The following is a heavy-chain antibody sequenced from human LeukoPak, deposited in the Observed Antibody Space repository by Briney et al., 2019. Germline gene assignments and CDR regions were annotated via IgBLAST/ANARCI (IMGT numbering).Heavy chain of an antibody. CDR2: IKHDGSEK. J-gene: IGHJ4*02. D-gene: IGHD4/OR15-4a*01. CDR1: GVTFSGYG. Sequence: GGSLRLSCAASGVTFSGYGMCWVRQAPGKGLEWVANIKHDGSEKYHVDSVKGRFTISRDNSQNSLYLQMNSLRPEDTAVYYCARGAGRDHPDYWGQGTLVTVSS. CDR3: ARGAGRDHPDY. V-gene: IGHV3-7*01.